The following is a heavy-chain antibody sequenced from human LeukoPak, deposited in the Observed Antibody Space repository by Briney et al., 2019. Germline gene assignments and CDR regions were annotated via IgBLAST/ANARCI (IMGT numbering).Heavy chain of an antibody. V-gene: IGHV3-48*03. Sequence: GGSLRLSCAASGFTFSSYEMNWVRQAPGKGLEWVSYISSSGSTIYYADSVKGRFTISRDNAKNSLYLQMNSLRAEDTAVYYCARDNGTPGTLDYWGQGTLVTVSS. CDR1: GFTFSSYE. CDR3: ARDNGTPGTLDY. D-gene: IGHD1-14*01. J-gene: IGHJ4*02. CDR2: ISSSGSTI.